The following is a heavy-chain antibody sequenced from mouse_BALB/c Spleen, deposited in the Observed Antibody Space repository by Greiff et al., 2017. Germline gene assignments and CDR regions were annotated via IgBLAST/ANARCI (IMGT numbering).Heavy chain of an antibody. CDR1: GYTFTSYW. Sequence: QVQLQQSGAELARPGASVKLSCKASGYTFTSYWMQWVKQRPGQGLEWIGAIYPGDGDTRYTQTFKGKATLTADKSSSTAYMQLSSLASEDSAVYYCASSSTMITNYAMDYWGQGTSVTVSS. CDR2: IYPGDGDT. CDR3: ASSSTMITNYAMDY. V-gene: IGHV1-87*01. D-gene: IGHD2-4*01. J-gene: IGHJ4*01.